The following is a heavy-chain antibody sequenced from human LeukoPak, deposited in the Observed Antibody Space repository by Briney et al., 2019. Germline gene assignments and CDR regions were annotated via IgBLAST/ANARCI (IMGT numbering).Heavy chain of an antibody. CDR1: GFTFSRYC. J-gene: IGHJ3*02. CDR3: ARVNPLMAPGAVDI. V-gene: IGHV3-7*01. Sequence: PGGSLRLSCAASGFTFSRYCMTWVRQAPGKGLAWVANIKQDGSAKYYMDSVKGRFTISRDNAKNSLYLQMNSLGVEDTAVYYCARVNPLMAPGAVDIWGQGTKVAVSS. CDR2: IKQDGSAK. D-gene: IGHD2-8*01.